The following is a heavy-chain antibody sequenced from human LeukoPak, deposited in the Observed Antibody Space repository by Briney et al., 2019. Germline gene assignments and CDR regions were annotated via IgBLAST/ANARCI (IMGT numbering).Heavy chain of an antibody. CDR3: ANSHSSGWTYGMDV. D-gene: IGHD6-19*01. Sequence: GGSLRLSCAASGFTFSSYAMSWVRQAPRKGLEWVSAISGSGGSTYYADSVKGRFTISRDNSKNTLYLQMNSLRAEDTAVYYCANSHSSGWTYGMDVWGQGTTVTVSS. V-gene: IGHV3-23*01. J-gene: IGHJ6*02. CDR2: ISGSGGST. CDR1: GFTFSSYA.